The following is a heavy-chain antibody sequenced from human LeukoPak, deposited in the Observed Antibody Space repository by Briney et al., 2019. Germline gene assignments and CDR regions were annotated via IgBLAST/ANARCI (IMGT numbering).Heavy chain of an antibody. Sequence: GGSLRLSCAASGFTFSSYAMSWVRQAPGKGLEWVSVISGSGGNTYYAGSVKGRFTTRRDNSKNTVHLQINSLRAEDTAVYYCEKYLYSNYVCYYFGMDVRRQGATVTVSS. CDR2: ISGSGGNT. CDR3: EKYLYSNYVCYYFGMDV. J-gene: IGHJ6*02. V-gene: IGHV3-23*01. CDR1: GFTFSSYA. D-gene: IGHD4-11*01.